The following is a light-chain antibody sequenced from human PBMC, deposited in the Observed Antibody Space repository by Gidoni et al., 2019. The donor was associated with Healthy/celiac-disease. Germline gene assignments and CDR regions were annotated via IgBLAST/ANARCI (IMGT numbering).Light chain of an antibody. CDR3: QQYGSSPPMYT. Sequence: EIVLTQSPGTPSLSPGERATLSCRASQSVSSSYLAWYQQKPGQAPRLLIYGASSRATGIPGRFSGSGSGTDFTLTISRLEPEDFAVYYCQQYGSSPPMYTFGQXTKLEIK. CDR1: QSVSSSY. J-gene: IGKJ2*01. V-gene: IGKV3-20*01. CDR2: GAS.